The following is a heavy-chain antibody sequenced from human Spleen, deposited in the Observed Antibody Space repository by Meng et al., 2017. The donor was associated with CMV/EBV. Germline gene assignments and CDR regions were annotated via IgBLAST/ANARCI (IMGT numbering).Heavy chain of an antibody. CDR3: ARVATSHFDY. Sequence: GESLKISCAASGFTFSSHSMNWVRQAPGKGLEWVSSISSSSSYIYYADSVKGRFTISRDNAKNSLYLQMNSLRAEDTAVYYCARVATSHFDYWGQGTLVTVSS. D-gene: IGHD4-23*01. CDR1: GFTFSSHS. V-gene: IGHV3-21*01. CDR2: ISSSSSYI. J-gene: IGHJ4*02.